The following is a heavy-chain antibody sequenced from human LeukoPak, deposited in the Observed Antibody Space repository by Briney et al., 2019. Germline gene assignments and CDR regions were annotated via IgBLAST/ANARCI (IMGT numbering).Heavy chain of an antibody. V-gene: IGHV3-21*01. CDR2: ITSSSSNI. D-gene: IGHD6-13*01. CDR3: ARGGGSSWYNFDY. CDR1: GFTFSSYS. Sequence: GGSLRLSCAASGFTFSSYSMNWVRQAPGKGLEWVSSITSSSSNIYYADSVEGRFTISRDNAKNSLYLQMNSLRAEDTAVYYCARGGGSSWYNFDYWGQGTLVTVSS. J-gene: IGHJ4*02.